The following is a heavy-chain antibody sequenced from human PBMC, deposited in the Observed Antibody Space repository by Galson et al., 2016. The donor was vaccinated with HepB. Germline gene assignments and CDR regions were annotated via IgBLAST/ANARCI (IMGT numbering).Heavy chain of an antibody. J-gene: IGHJ4*02. V-gene: IGHV2-5*02. Sequence: PALVKPTQTLTLTCNVSGFSLTTTGVGVGWIRQPPGEALQWLALIYWDDYARYRPSLRNRLTIAKDASRNNLVLTLTNVDPVDTAPYFCAHTTTKSYYYFDFWGQGALVTVSS. CDR3: AHTTTKSYYYFDF. D-gene: IGHD1-14*01. CDR2: IYWDDYA. CDR1: GFSLTTTGVG.